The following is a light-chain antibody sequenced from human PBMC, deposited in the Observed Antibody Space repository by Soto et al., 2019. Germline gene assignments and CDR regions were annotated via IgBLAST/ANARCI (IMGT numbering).Light chain of an antibody. CDR3: QQYGSSPLT. V-gene: IGKV3-20*01. Sequence: EIVLTQSPGTLSLSPGERATLSCRASQSVSSSYLAWYQQQPGQAPRLLIYGASSRATGIPDRISGSGSGTDFTLTISRLEPEDFAVYYCQQYGSSPLTFGGGTKVEIK. CDR2: GAS. J-gene: IGKJ4*01. CDR1: QSVSSSY.